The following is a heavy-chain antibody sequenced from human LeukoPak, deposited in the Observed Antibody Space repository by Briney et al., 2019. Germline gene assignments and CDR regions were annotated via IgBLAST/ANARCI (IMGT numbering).Heavy chain of an antibody. D-gene: IGHD4-17*01. J-gene: IGHJ4*02. CDR1: GFTFDNYA. CDR2: ISWNSGSI. Sequence: PGGSLRLSCAASGFTFDNYAMHWVRQAPGKGLEWVSGISWNSGSIVYADSVKGRFTISRDNAKNSLYLQMNSLRAEDTAFYYCAKGHYGDYHFDNWGQGTLVTVSS. CDR3: AKGHYGDYHFDN. V-gene: IGHV3-9*01.